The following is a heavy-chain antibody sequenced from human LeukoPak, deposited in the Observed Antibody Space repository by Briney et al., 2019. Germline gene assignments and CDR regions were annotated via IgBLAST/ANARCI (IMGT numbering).Heavy chain of an antibody. D-gene: IGHD5-24*01. CDR3: ARDRTRDGYNQGRVFDY. CDR1: GFTFSSYA. CDR2: ISYDGSNK. J-gene: IGHJ4*02. V-gene: IGHV3-30-3*01. Sequence: GGSLRLSCAASGFTFSSYAMHWVRQAPGKGLEWVAVISYDGSNKYYADSVKGRFTISRDISKNTLYLQMNSLRAEDTAVYYCARDRTRDGYNQGRVFDYWGQGTLVTVSS.